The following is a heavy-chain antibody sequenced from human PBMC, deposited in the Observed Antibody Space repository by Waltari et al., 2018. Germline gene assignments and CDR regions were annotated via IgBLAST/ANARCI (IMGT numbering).Heavy chain of an antibody. CDR2: INPSGGDT. CDR1: GYTFTNYY. D-gene: IGHD3-16*02. Sequence: QVQLVQSGAEVKKPGASVKVSCKASGYTFTNYYMHWVRQAPGQGLEWMGIINPSGGDTRYAQEFRGRVTMTRDTSTSTVYMEMSSLRSEDTAVYYCARDVSQYVWGSYHWSPEDVWGQGTTVTVSS. V-gene: IGHV1-46*01. CDR3: ARDVSQYVWGSYHWSPEDV. J-gene: IGHJ6*02.